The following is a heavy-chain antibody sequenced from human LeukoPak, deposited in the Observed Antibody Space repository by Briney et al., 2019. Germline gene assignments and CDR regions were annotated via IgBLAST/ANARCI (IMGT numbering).Heavy chain of an antibody. Sequence: SETLSLTCTVSGGSISSYYWSWIRQPAGKGLEWIGRIYTSGSTNYNPSLKSRVTMSVDTSKNQFSLKLSSVTAADTAVYYCARTIDDSSGLDAFDIWGQGTMVTVSS. V-gene: IGHV4-4*07. CDR2: IYTSGST. J-gene: IGHJ3*02. CDR3: ARTIDDSSGLDAFDI. D-gene: IGHD3-22*01. CDR1: GGSISSYY.